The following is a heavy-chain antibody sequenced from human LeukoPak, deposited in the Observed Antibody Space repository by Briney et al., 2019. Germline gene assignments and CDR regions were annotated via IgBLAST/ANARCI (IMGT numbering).Heavy chain of an antibody. CDR2: ISGSGDST. CDR1: GFPFSSYF. V-gene: IGHV3-23*01. CDR3: GIRDTSDYYVF. J-gene: IGHJ4*02. D-gene: IGHD3-22*01. Sequence: GGSLRLSCAASGFPFSSYFMSWVRQAPGKGLEWVSAISGSGDSTYYADSVKGRFTISRDNSKNTLYLQMNSLRAEDTAVYYCGIRDTSDYYVFWGQGTLVTVSS.